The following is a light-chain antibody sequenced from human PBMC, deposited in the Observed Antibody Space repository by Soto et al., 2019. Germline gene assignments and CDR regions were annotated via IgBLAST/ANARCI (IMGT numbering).Light chain of an antibody. J-gene: IGLJ1*01. Sequence: QSVLTQPPSVSAAPGQKVTISCSGTTSNIGNNFVSWYQQLPGTAPKLLIYEDNKRPSGISDRFSGSKSGTSATLDIAGLLTGDEADFYCGAWDDSRSGYVFGSGTKVTVL. CDR1: TSNIGNNF. CDR3: GAWDDSRSGYV. V-gene: IGLV1-51*02. CDR2: EDN.